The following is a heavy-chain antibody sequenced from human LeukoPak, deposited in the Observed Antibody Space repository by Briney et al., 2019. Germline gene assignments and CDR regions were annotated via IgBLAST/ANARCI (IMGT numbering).Heavy chain of an antibody. CDR3: ARLKALRGGSCLLFDY. Sequence: SETLSLTCTVSGGSISSSSYYWGWIRQPPGKGLEWIGSIYYSGSTYYNPSLKSRVAISVDTSKNQFSLKLSSVTAADTAVYYCARLKALRGGSCLLFDYWGQGTLVTVSS. D-gene: IGHD2-15*01. CDR1: GGSISSSSYY. CDR2: IYYSGST. V-gene: IGHV4-39*01. J-gene: IGHJ4*02.